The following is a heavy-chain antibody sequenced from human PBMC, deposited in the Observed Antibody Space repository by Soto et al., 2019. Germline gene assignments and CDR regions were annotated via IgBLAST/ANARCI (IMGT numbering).Heavy chain of an antibody. CDR2: ITTGGETT. Sequence: VQLVESGGGLVEPGGSLRLSCVASGFIFTDYSMTWIRQAPGKGLEWVSYITTGGETTLYADSVKGRFTISRDNAKKALSLEMNSLRVDDTAVYYCARDPQRRDGYNFDSWGPGTLVTVSS. CDR3: ARDPQRRDGYNFDS. J-gene: IGHJ4*02. D-gene: IGHD5-12*01. CDR1: GFIFTDYS. V-gene: IGHV3-11*01.